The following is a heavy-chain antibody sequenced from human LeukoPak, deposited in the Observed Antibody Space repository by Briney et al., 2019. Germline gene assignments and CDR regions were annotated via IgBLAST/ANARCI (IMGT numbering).Heavy chain of an antibody. CDR1: GFTFDDYG. CDR3: ANTGIGVYYFDY. Sequence: GGSLRLSCAASGFTFDDYGMSWVRQAPGKGLERVSGINWNGGSTGYADSVKGRFTISRDNAKNSLYLQMNSLRAEDTAVYYCANTGIGVYYFDYWGQGTLVTVSS. V-gene: IGHV3-20*04. D-gene: IGHD2-8*01. J-gene: IGHJ4*02. CDR2: INWNGGST.